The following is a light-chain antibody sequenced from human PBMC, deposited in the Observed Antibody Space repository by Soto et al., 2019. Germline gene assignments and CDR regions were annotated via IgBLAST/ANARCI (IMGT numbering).Light chain of an antibody. CDR3: QKYYSYPLT. CDR2: AAS. V-gene: IGKV1-8*01. J-gene: IGKJ4*01. Sequence: GDRVTITCRASQTISTWMAWYQQKPGKAPKLLIYAASTLQSGVPSRFSGSGSGTDFTLTISCLQSEDFATYYCQKYYSYPLTFGGGTKVDIK. CDR1: QTISTW.